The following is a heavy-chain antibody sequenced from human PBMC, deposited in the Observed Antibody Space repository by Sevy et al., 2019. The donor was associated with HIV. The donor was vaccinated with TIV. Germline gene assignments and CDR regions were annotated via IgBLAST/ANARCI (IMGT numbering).Heavy chain of an antibody. J-gene: IGHJ6*02. Sequence: SETLSLTCTVSGGSISSGEYYWSWIRQPPGKGLEWIGYIYYSGSTYYNPSLKSRVTISVDTSKNQFSLKLSSVTAADTAEYYCARREPHRLRGYGMDVWGQGTTVTVSS. CDR3: ARREPHRLRGYGMDV. V-gene: IGHV4-30-4*01. CDR2: IYYSGST. D-gene: IGHD4-17*01. CDR1: GGSISSGEYY.